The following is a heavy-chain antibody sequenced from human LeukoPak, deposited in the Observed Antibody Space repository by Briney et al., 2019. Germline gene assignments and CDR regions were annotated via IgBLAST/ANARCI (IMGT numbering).Heavy chain of an antibody. CDR3: STGSGHAFDI. J-gene: IGHJ3*02. V-gene: IGHV3-74*01. D-gene: IGHD3-10*01. Sequence: PGGSLRLSCAASGFTFSSYWMHWVRQAPGKGLVWVSRIDSDGSSTSYADSVKGRFTISRDNAKNTLYLQMNSLRAEDTAVYYCSTGSGHAFDIWGQGTMVTVSS. CDR1: GFTFSSYW. CDR2: IDSDGSST.